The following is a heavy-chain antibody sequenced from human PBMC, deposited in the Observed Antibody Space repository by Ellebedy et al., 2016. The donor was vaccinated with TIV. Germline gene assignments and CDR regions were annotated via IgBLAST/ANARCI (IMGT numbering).Heavy chain of an antibody. D-gene: IGHD6-19*01. CDR3: ARTLSSGWLIDY. CDR2: IDWVDDK. J-gene: IGHJ4*02. Sequence: SGPTLVKPTQTLSLTCTFSGFSLSTSAMCVSRILQPLVNALEWLACIDWVDDKYYDGSLRTRLAISKDTSKHQVVLTMTNTEPVDTATYYCARTLSSGWLIDYWGQGTLVTVAS. CDR1: GFSLSTSAMC. V-gene: IGHV2-70*11.